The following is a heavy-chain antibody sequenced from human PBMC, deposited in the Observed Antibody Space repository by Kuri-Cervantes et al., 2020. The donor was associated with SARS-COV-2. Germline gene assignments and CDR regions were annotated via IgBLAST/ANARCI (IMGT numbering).Heavy chain of an antibody. CDR3: ARVAGEGFIYYYYMDV. D-gene: IGHD3-10*01. J-gene: IGHJ6*03. V-gene: IGHV3-11*04. Sequence: GESLKISCAASGFTFGDYYMSWLRQAPGKGLEWLSYISSSGSTMYYADSVRGRFTISRDDAKNPLYLQMNSLRGEHTAVYYCARVAGEGFIYYYYMDVWGKGTTVTVSS. CDR1: GFTFGDYY. CDR2: ISSSGSTM.